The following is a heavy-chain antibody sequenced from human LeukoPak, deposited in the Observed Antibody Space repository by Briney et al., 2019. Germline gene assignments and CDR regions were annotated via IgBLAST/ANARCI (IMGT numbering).Heavy chain of an antibody. Sequence: PSETLSLTCTVSGGSISSSSYYWGWIRQPPGKGLEWVGRIYYSGSTYYNPSLKSRVTISVDTSKNQFSLKLSSVTAADTAVYYCARSGGNYGSGSYRKIFDYWGQGTLVTVSS. CDR3: ARSGGNYGSGSYRKIFDY. CDR1: GGSISSSSYY. CDR2: IYYSGST. V-gene: IGHV4-39*07. D-gene: IGHD3-10*01. J-gene: IGHJ4*02.